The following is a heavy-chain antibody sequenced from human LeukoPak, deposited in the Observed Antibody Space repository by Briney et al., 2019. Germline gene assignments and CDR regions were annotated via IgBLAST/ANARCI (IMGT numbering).Heavy chain of an antibody. D-gene: IGHD5-18*01. CDR3: ARRAREYSHDAFDI. CDR1: GYTFTDYF. Sequence: VASVTVSPMHSGYTFTDYFMPSVRPAPGQGLGGMGWINPNSRGTDSAQKFQGRFSMTRDTSISTADMELSRLRSDDTAVYYCARRAREYSHDAFDIWGQGTMVTVSS. CDR2: INPNSRGT. V-gene: IGHV1-2*02. J-gene: IGHJ3*02.